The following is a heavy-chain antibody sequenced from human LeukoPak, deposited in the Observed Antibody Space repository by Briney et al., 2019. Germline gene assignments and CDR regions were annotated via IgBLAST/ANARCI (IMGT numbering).Heavy chain of an antibody. V-gene: IGHV3-30*03. J-gene: IGHJ5*02. CDR1: GFTFKNHA. D-gene: IGHD3-10*01. CDR3: ARDTGNNYYAGWFDP. CDR2: ISNDESNK. Sequence: GGFLRLSCEASGFTFKNHAMHWVRQSPGRGLEWLALISNDESNKYYADSLKGRFTVSRDNSRNTLYLQMNSLTAEDTAVYYCARDTGNNYYAGWFDPWGQGIVVAVSS.